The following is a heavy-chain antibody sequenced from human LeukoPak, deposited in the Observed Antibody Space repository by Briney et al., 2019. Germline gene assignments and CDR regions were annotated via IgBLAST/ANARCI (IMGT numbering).Heavy chain of an antibody. CDR2: IGGSGTST. Sequence: GSLRLSCAASGFSFNNYAMIWVRQAPGKGLEWVSAIGGSGTSTFYADSVKGRFTISRDNSKNTLYLQMNSLRAEDTAVYYCAKTSLGHPPYYCTMDVWGQGTTVTVSS. CDR1: GFSFNNYA. J-gene: IGHJ6*02. CDR3: AKTSLGHPPYYCTMDV. D-gene: IGHD7-27*01. V-gene: IGHV3-23*01.